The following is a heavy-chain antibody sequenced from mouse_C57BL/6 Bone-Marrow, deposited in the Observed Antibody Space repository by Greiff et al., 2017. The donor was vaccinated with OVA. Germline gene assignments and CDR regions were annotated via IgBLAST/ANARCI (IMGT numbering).Heavy chain of an antibody. Sequence: QVQLQQPGAELVKPGASVKLSCKASGYTFTSYWMQWVKQRPGQGLEWIGEIDPSDSYTNYNQKFKGKATLTVDTSSSTAYMQLSSLTSRDSAVYYCARWLLSYWGQGTTRTVSS. CDR1: GYTFTSYW. D-gene: IGHD2-3*01. V-gene: IGHV1-50*01. CDR3: ARWLLSY. CDR2: IDPSDSYT. J-gene: IGHJ2*01.